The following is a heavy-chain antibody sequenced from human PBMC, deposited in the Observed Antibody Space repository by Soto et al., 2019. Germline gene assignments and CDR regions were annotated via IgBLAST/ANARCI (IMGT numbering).Heavy chain of an antibody. Sequence: ASVKVSCKASGGTFSSYAISWVRQAPGQGLEWMGGIIPIFGTANYAQKFQGRVTITADESTSTAYMGLSSLRSEDTAVYYCARDRVVLLRGRPPSAGFDYWGQGTLVTVSS. D-gene: IGHD3-10*01. CDR3: ARDRVVLLRGRPPSAGFDY. CDR1: GGTFSSYA. CDR2: IIPIFGTA. V-gene: IGHV1-69*13. J-gene: IGHJ4*02.